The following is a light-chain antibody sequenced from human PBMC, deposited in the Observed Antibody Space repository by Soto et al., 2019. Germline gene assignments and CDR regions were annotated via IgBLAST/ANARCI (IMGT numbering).Light chain of an antibody. CDR1: QTVNSR. V-gene: IGKV3-11*01. J-gene: IGKJ1*01. CDR3: HQRQSWPRT. CDR2: HTS. Sequence: EIVLTQSPATLSSSPGERDTLSCRASQTVNSRLAWYQHKPGQAPRLLIYHTSNRATGIPARFSGSGSGTDFTLTISSLEPEDFAVYYCHQRQSWPRTFGQGTKVEIK.